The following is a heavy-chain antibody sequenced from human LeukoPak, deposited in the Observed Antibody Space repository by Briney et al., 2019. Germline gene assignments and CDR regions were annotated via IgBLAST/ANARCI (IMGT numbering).Heavy chain of an antibody. CDR2: IYYSGST. J-gene: IGHJ4*02. Sequence: SGTLSLTCAVSGGSISSSSYYWGWIRQPPGKGLEWIGSIYYSGSTYYNPSLKSRVTISVDTSKNQFSLKLSSVTAADTAVYYCARQTGVTPRNYYFDYWGQGTLVTVSS. CDR1: GGSISSSSYY. V-gene: IGHV4-39*01. D-gene: IGHD4-23*01. CDR3: ARQTGVTPRNYYFDY.